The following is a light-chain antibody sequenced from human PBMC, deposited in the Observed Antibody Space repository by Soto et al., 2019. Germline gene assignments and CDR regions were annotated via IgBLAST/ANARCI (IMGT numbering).Light chain of an antibody. V-gene: IGLV2-8*01. CDR2: EIT. CDR3: TSYKGNNTVVV. Sequence: QSALTQPPSASGSPGQSVTISCTGASGVSWYQQHPGKAPKLLIYEITKRPSGVPDRFAGSKSGNTASLTVSRLQAENEAYYYGTSYKGNNTVVVFGGGTKLTVL. CDR1: SG. J-gene: IGLJ2*01.